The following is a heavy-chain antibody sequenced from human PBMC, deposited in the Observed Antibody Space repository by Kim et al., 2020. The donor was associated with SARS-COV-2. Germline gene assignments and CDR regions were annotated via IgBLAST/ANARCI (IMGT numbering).Heavy chain of an antibody. Sequence: YNPSLKSRVTMSVDTSKNQFSLKLSSVTAADTDVYYCARDRAVGATILDYWGQGTLVTVSS. D-gene: IGHD1-26*01. V-gene: IGHV4-4*07. CDR3: ARDRAVGATILDY. J-gene: IGHJ4*02.